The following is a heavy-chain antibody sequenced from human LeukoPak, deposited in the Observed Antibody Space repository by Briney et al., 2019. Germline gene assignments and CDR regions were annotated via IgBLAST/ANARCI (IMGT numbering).Heavy chain of an antibody. CDR3: ARIKTYYYDSSGHFFDY. J-gene: IGHJ4*02. CDR1: GFTFSSYA. V-gene: IGHV3-23*01. CDR2: ISGSGGST. D-gene: IGHD3-22*01. Sequence: KPGGSLRLSCAASGFTFSSYAMSWVRQAPGKGLEWVSAISGSGGSTYYADSVKGRFTISRDNSKNTLYLQMNSLRAEDTAVYYCARIKTYYYDSSGHFFDYWGQGTLVTVSS.